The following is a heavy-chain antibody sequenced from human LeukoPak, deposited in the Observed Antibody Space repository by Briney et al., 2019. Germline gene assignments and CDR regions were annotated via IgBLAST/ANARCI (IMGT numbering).Heavy chain of an antibody. J-gene: IGHJ5*02. CDR1: GGSFSGYY. D-gene: IGHD2-2*03. Sequence: SETLSLTCAVYGGSFSGYYWSWIRQPPGKGLEWIWEINHSGSTNYNPSLKSRVTISVDTSKNQFSLKLSSVTAADTAAYYCARGLHGYCSSTSCLSWFDPWGQGTLVTVSS. CDR3: ARGLHGYCSSTSCLSWFDP. CDR2: INHSGST. V-gene: IGHV4-34*01.